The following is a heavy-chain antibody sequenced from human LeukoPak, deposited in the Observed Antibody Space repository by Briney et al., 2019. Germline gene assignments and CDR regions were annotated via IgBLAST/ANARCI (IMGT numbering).Heavy chain of an antibody. J-gene: IGHJ3*02. CDR2: INPSGGST. CDR3: ARERLPTGHDAFNI. V-gene: IGHV1-46*01. D-gene: IGHD1-1*01. Sequence: ASVKVSCKASGYTFTSYYMHWVRQAPGQGLEWMGIINPSGGSTTYAQKFQGRVAMTRDTSTSTVYMELSSLGSEDTAVYYCARERLPTGHDAFNIWGQGTMVTVSS. CDR1: GYTFTSYY.